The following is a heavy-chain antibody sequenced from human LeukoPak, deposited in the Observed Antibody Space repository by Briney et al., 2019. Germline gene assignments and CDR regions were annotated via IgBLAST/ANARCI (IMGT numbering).Heavy chain of an antibody. Sequence: SETLSLTCTVSGGSISSGDYYWSWIRQPPGKGLEWIGYIYYSGSTYYNPSLKSRVAISVDTSKNQFSLKLSSVTAADTAVYYCARTYDFWSGYEARDAFDIWGQGTMVTVSS. V-gene: IGHV4-30-4*08. D-gene: IGHD3-3*01. CDR3: ARTYDFWSGYEARDAFDI. J-gene: IGHJ3*02. CDR2: IYYSGST. CDR1: GGSISSGDYY.